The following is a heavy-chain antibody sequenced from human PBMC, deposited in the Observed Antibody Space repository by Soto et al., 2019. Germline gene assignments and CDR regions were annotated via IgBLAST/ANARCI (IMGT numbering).Heavy chain of an antibody. CDR1: GFTFSNYV. J-gene: IGHJ4*02. CDR3: AKKGDGSGSSLRYYFDY. V-gene: IGHV3-23*01. Sequence: EVQLLESGGDLVQPGGSLRLSCAASGFTFSNYVMSWVRQAPGKGLEWVSSISGVGGSTYYADSVKGRFTISRDTSKNTLHLQMNSLKAEDTAVYYCAKKGDGSGSSLRYYFDYWGQGTLVTVSS. CDR2: ISGVGGST. D-gene: IGHD3-10*01.